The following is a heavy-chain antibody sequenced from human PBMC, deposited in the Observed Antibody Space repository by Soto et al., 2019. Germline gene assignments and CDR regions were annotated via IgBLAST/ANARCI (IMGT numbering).Heavy chain of an antibody. D-gene: IGHD2-2*01. J-gene: IGHJ6*02. Sequence: QVQLVQSGAEVKKPGSSVKVSCKASGGTISSYAISWMRQAPGQGLEWMGGIIPIFGTANYAQKFQGRVTITADESTSTAYMELSSLRSEDTAVYYCARADIVVVPAAIQYYGMDVWGQGTTVTVSS. CDR1: GGTISSYA. CDR2: IIPIFGTA. CDR3: ARADIVVVPAAIQYYGMDV. V-gene: IGHV1-69*01.